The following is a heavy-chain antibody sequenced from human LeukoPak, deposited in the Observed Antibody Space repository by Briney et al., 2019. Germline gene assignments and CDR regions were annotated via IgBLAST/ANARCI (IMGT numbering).Heavy chain of an antibody. CDR1: GFTFSSYA. Sequence: GGSLRLSCAASGFTFSSYAMHWVRQAPGKGLEWVAVISYDGSNKYYADSVKGRFTISRDNSKNTLYLQMNSLRAEDTAVYYCARGDPTSNLADYGSGSYGGSDYWGQGTLVTVSS. CDR3: ARGDPTSNLADYGSGSYGGSDY. J-gene: IGHJ4*02. V-gene: IGHV3-30-3*01. CDR2: ISYDGSNK. D-gene: IGHD3-10*01.